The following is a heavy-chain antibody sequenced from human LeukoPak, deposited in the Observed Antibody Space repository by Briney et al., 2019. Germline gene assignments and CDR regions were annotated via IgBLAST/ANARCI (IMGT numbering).Heavy chain of an antibody. Sequence: PSQTLSLTCTVSGGSISSGGYYWSWIRQHPGKGLEWIGYIYYSGSTYYNPSLKSRATISVDTSKNQFSLKLSSVTAADTAVYYCARVGNYYDSSGVDYGGQETLVPVSS. CDR1: GGSISSGGYY. CDR2: IYYSGST. D-gene: IGHD3-22*01. J-gene: IGHJ4*02. CDR3: ARVGNYYDSSGVDY. V-gene: IGHV4-31*03.